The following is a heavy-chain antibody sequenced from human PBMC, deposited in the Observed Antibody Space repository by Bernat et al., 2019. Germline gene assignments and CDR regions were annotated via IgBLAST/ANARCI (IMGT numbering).Heavy chain of an antibody. J-gene: IGHJ4*02. CDR2: IIPIFGTA. Sequence: QVQLVQSGAEVKKPGSSVKVSCKASGGTFSSYAISWVRQAPGQGLEWMGGIIPIFGTANYAQKFQGRVTITADESTSTAYMELSSLRSEDTAVYYCASSVYYYGSGSYYNRPFDYWGQGTLVTVS. V-gene: IGHV1-69*01. CDR1: GGTFSSYA. D-gene: IGHD3-10*01. CDR3: ASSVYYYGSGSYYNRPFDY.